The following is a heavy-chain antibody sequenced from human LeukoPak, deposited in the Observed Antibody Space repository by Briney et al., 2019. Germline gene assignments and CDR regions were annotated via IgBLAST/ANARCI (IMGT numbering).Heavy chain of an antibody. CDR2: IYYSGST. D-gene: IGHD6-19*01. J-gene: IGHJ6*03. CDR3: ARGAVAGTYYYYYYMDV. Sequence: SETLSLTCTVSGGSISSSSYYWSWIRQPPGKGLEWIGYIYYSGSTNYNPSLKSRVTISVDTSKNQFSLKLSSVTAADTAVYYCARGAVAGTYYYYYYMDVWGKGTTVTVSS. V-gene: IGHV4-61*01. CDR1: GGSISSSSYY.